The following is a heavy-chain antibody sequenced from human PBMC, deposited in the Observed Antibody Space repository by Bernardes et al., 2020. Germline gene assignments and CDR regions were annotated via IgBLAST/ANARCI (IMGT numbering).Heavy chain of an antibody. J-gene: IGHJ4*02. CDR1: GFTFSSYA. V-gene: IGHV3-23*01. CDR2: ISGSGGST. CDR3: APEDYYDSSGYYYVALDY. Sequence: GGSLRLSCAASGFTFSSYAMSWVRQAPGKGLEWVSAISGSGGSTYYADSVKGRFTISRDNSKNTLYLQMNSLRAEDTAVYYCAPEDYYDSSGYYYVALDYWGQGSLVTVDS. D-gene: IGHD3-22*01.